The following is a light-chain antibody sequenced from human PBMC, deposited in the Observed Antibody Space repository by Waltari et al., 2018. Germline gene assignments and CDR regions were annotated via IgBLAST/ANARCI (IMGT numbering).Light chain of an antibody. J-gene: IGKJ5*01. Sequence: DIVMTQSPDSLAVSLGERATINCKSSQRVLYSPNNKNYLAWHQQKPGQPPKLLIYWASTRESGVPDRFSGSGSGTDFTLTISSLQAEDVAVYYCQQYYSTPITFGQGTRLEIK. CDR1: QRVLYSPNNKNY. CDR2: WAS. CDR3: QQYYSTPIT. V-gene: IGKV4-1*01.